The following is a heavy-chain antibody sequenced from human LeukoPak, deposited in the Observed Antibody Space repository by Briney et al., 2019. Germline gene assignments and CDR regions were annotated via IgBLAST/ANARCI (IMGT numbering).Heavy chain of an antibody. D-gene: IGHD1-14*01. Sequence: ASVKVSCKASGYTFISYDIHWVRQATGQGLEWMGWMDTNSGNTGYAQKFQGRVTMTRNTSISTAYMELSSLRSEDTAVYYCARRGIEFDYWGQGTLVTVSS. CDR3: ARRGIEFDY. V-gene: IGHV1-8*01. CDR1: GYTFISYD. CDR2: MDTNSGNT. J-gene: IGHJ4*02.